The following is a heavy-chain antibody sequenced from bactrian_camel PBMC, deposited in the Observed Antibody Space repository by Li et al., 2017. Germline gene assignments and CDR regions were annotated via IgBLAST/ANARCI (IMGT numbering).Heavy chain of an antibody. Sequence: HVQLVESGGGSVQTGGSPRLSCVVSGYAYSDGYCLGWFRQAPGKEREGVAQMYSGESSTYYADSVKGRFAISKDNAEITLYLEMNNLKTEDTAMYYCAARYGCTEPAKDPRFFGRWGQGTQVTVS. CDR3: AARYGCTEPAKDPRFFGR. D-gene: IGHD3*01. V-gene: IGHV3S1*01. J-gene: IGHJ6*01. CDR2: MYSGESST. CDR1: GYAYSDGYC.